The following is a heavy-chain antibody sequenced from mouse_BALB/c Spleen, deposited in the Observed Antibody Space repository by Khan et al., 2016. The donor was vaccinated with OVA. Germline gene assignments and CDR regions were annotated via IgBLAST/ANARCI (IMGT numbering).Heavy chain of an antibody. CDR1: GYTFTKSG. J-gene: IGHJ4*01. V-gene: IGHV9-3-1*01. CDR2: INTYTGEP. CDR3: AIPPYISYVMDN. D-gene: IGHD2-10*01. Sequence: QVQLQQSGPELKKPGETVKISCKASGYTFTKSGMNWVKQAPGKGLKWMGWINTYTGEPKYADDFKGRFAFSLETSASTAYLQINNLKNEDTATYFCAIPPYISYVMDNWGQGTSVTVSS.